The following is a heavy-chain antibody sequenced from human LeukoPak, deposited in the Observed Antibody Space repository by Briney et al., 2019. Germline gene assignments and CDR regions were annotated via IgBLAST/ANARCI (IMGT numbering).Heavy chain of an antibody. D-gene: IGHD6-13*01. CDR3: ARPRPCSSTFCSEYMDV. CDR1: GESLSGYY. Sequence: PSETLSLTCAVYGESLSGYYWTWIRQPPGKGLEWIGEIDHIGRSKYNPSLKSRVALSVDRSKNQFSLKLSSVTAADTAVYFCARPRPCSSTFCSEYMDVWGRGTTVIVSS. V-gene: IGHV4-34*01. CDR2: IDHIGRS. J-gene: IGHJ6*04.